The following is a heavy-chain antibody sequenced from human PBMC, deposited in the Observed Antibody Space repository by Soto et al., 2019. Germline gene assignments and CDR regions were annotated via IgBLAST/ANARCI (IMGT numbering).Heavy chain of an antibody. CDR1: GFTFSNYW. J-gene: IGHJ5*01. CDR2: IKEDGDEK. CDR3: VWTLPATGWFDS. V-gene: IGHV3-7*03. D-gene: IGHD2-15*01. Sequence: EVQLVESGGGLVQPGGSLRLSCAASGFTFSNYWMTWVRQAPGKGLQWVANIKEDGDEKYYVDSVKGRFTISRDNAKNSLYLQMNSLRADDTAIYYCVWTLPATGWFDSWGQGTLVSVSS.